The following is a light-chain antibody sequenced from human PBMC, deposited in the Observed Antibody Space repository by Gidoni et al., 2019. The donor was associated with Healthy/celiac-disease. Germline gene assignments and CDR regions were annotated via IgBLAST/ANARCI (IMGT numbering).Light chain of an antibody. J-gene: IGKJ3*01. CDR1: QDISNY. V-gene: IGKV1-33*01. Sequence: DIQMTQSPSSLSASVGDRVTITCQESQDISNYLNWYQQKPGKAPKLLIYDASNLETGVPSRFSGSGSVTDFTFTISSLQPEDIATYYCQQYDNPLSTFGPXTKVDIK. CDR3: QQYDNPLST. CDR2: DAS.